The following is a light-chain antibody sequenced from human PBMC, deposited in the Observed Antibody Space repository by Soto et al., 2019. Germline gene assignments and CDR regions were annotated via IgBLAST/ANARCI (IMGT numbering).Light chain of an antibody. V-gene: IGKV3D-20*01. CDR3: QHFADSPS. Sequence: IVLTQSPATLSLSPGERATLSCGASQSLNSNFLAWYQKKAGLAPRLLIFDVSVRAPGIPDRFSGSGSGNAFTLTNWSLEPEGSAVYFCQHFADSPSFGGRTAVEIK. CDR1: QSLNSNF. J-gene: IGKJ4*01. CDR2: DVS.